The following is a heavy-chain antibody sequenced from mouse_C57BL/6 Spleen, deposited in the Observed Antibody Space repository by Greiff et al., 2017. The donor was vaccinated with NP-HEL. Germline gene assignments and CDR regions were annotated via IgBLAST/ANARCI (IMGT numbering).Heavy chain of an antibody. J-gene: IGHJ4*01. CDR1: GFTFSDYG. CDR2: ISSGSSTI. V-gene: IGHV5-17*01. CDR3: ARQGYYGVDY. D-gene: IGHD1-1*01. Sequence: DVMLVESGGGLVKPGGSLKLSCAASGFTFSDYGMHWVRQAPEKGLEWVAYISSGSSTIYYADTVKGRFTISRDNAKNTLFLQMTSLRSEDTAMYYCARQGYYGVDYWGQGTSVTVSS.